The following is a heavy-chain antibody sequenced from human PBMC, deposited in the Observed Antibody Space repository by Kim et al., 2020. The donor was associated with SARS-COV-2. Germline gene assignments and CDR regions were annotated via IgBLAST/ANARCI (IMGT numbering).Heavy chain of an antibody. CDR2: INAGNGNT. CDR1: GYTFTSYA. V-gene: IGHV1-3*01. D-gene: IGHD2-8*02. CDR3: ARELLVVYAIGYYYGMDV. Sequence: ASVKVSCKASGYTFTSYAMHWVRQAPGQRLEWMGWINAGNGNTKYSQKFQGRVTITRDTSESTAYMELSSLRSEDTAVYYCARELLVVYAIGYYYGMDVWGQGTTVTVSS. J-gene: IGHJ6*02.